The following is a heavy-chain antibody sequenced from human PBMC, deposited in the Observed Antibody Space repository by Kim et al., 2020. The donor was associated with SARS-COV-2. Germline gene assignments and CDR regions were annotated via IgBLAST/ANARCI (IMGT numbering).Heavy chain of an antibody. V-gene: IGHV3-15*01. Sequence: GGSLRLSCAASGFTFSNAWMSWVRQAPGKGLEWVGRIKSKTDGGTTDYAAPVKGRFTISRDDSKNTLYLQMNSLKTEDTAVYYCTTDGTERYTPSDYWGQGTLVTVSS. J-gene: IGHJ4*02. CDR1: GFTFSNAW. CDR2: IKSKTDGGTT. D-gene: IGHD1-20*01. CDR3: TTDGTERYTPSDY.